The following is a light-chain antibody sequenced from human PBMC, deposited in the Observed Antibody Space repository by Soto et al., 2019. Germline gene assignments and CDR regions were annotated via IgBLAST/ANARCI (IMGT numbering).Light chain of an antibody. Sequence: EIQMTQSPSTLSASVGDRVTKTSRASQNNKSWVAWDQQKPGKTPKLLIYDSSSFESGVPSKFSGNGTGTEFTLTISSLQPDDFATYYCQQYNSPTWTFGQGTKVDIK. J-gene: IGKJ1*01. CDR2: DSS. CDR3: QQYNSPTWT. CDR1: QNNKSW. V-gene: IGKV1-5*01.